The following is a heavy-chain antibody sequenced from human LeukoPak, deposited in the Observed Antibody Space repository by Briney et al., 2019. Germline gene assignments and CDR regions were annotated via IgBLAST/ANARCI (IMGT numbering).Heavy chain of an antibody. CDR2: INPSGGST. J-gene: IGHJ4*02. CDR1: GYTFTSYY. D-gene: IGHD3-22*01. Sequence: ASVKVSCKASGYTFTSYYMHWVRQAPGQGLEWMGIINPSGGSTSYAQKFQGRVTMTRDTCTSTVYMELSSLRSEDTAVYYCARDSTVEYYDSSGYFDYWGQGTLVTVSS. V-gene: IGHV1-46*01. CDR3: ARDSTVEYYDSSGYFDY.